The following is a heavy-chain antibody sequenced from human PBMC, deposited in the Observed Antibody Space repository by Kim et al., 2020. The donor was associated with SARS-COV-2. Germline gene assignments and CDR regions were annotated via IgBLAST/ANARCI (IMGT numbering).Heavy chain of an antibody. J-gene: IGHJ4*02. CDR3: ARDNWGYDY. V-gene: IGHV6-1*01. D-gene: IGHD7-27*01. Sequence: KWYNDYAVSVKSRITINPDTSKNQFSLQLNSVTLEDTAVYYCARDNWGYDYWGQGTLVTVSS. CDR2: KWYN.